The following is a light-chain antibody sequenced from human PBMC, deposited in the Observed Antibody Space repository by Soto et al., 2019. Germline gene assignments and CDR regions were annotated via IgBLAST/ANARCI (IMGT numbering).Light chain of an antibody. CDR2: KAS. Sequence: DIQMTQSPSTLSGSVGDRVTITCRASQTISSWLAWYQQKPGKAPKLLIYKASTLKSGVPSRFSGSGSGTEFTLTISSLQPDDFATYYCQQYNRWWTFGQGTKVDIK. CDR1: QTISSW. J-gene: IGKJ1*01. V-gene: IGKV1-5*03. CDR3: QQYNRWWT.